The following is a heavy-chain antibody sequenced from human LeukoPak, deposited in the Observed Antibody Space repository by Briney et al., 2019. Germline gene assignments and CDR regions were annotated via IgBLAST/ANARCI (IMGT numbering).Heavy chain of an antibody. CDR1: GFSFKSYS. Sequence: GGSLRLSCAASGFSFKSYSMSWIRRTPGKGLEWVANIKQDGSEKYYVDSVKGRFNISRDNGKNSLYLQMNSLSAEDTAVYYCAIKSSIAASKNWGQGTLVTVSS. CDR3: AIKSSIAASKN. J-gene: IGHJ4*01. CDR2: IKQDGSEK. D-gene: IGHD6-25*01. V-gene: IGHV3-7*01.